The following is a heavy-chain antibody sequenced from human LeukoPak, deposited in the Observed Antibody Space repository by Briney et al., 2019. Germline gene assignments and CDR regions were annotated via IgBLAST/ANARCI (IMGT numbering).Heavy chain of an antibody. Sequence: ASVKVSCKTSGYSFSNYGISWVRQAPGQGLEWMGWINPNSGGTNYAQKFQGRVTMTRDTSISTAYMELSRLRSDDTAVYYCARNPSPRGYSYGSYNWFDPWGQGTLVTVSS. CDR1: GYSFSNYG. CDR2: INPNSGGT. CDR3: ARNPSPRGYSYGSYNWFDP. V-gene: IGHV1-2*02. D-gene: IGHD5-18*01. J-gene: IGHJ5*02.